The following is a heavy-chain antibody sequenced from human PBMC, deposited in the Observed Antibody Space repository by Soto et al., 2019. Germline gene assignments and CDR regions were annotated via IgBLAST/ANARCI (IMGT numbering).Heavy chain of an antibody. D-gene: IGHD3-9*01. J-gene: IGHJ6*02. CDR2: IYPGDSDT. V-gene: IGHV5-51*01. CDR1: GYSFSRHY. CDR3: ARGDYDILTGDFKSYYGMDV. Sequence: GESLKISCKGSGYSFSRHYIGWVRQMPGKGLEWMGIIYPGDSDTRCSPSFQGQVTISADKSIRTAYLQWSSLKASDTAIYYCARGDYDILTGDFKSYYGMDVWGQGTTVTVSS.